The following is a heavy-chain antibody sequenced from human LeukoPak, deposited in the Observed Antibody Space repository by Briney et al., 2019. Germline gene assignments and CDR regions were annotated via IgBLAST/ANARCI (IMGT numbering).Heavy chain of an antibody. V-gene: IGHV3-7*01. D-gene: IGHD6-19*01. J-gene: IGHJ4*02. CDR2: IKQDGSEK. CDR1: GFTFSSYG. CDR3: ARDARSWLSGWYLGSANY. Sequence: GGSLRLSCAASGFTFSSYGMHWVRQAPGKGLEWVANIKQDGSEKYYVDSVKGRFTISRDNAKNSLYLQMNSLRAEDTAVYYCARDARSWLSGWYLGSANYWGQGTLVTVSS.